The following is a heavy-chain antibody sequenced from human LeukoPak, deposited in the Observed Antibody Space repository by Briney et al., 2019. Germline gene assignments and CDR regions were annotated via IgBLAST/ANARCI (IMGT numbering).Heavy chain of an antibody. J-gene: IGHJ4*02. V-gene: IGHV4-59*01. CDR2: IYYSGNT. D-gene: IGHD2-21*02. CDR1: DSSISSYY. CDR3: AIFTDYYFDY. Sequence: SETLSLTCTVSDSSISSYYWSWIRQPPGKGLEWIGYIYYSGNTNSNPSLKSRVTISVDTSKNQFSLKLSSVTAADTAVYYCAIFTDYYFDYWGQGTLVTVSS.